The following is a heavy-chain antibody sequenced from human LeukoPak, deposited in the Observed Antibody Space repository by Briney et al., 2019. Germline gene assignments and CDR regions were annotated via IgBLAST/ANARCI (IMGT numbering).Heavy chain of an antibody. D-gene: IGHD3-10*01. J-gene: IGHJ3*02. V-gene: IGHV3-48*01. CDR1: GFTFSSYS. CDR2: ITSSSSII. CDR3: AREGVTMVRGVIQPAGVDAFDI. Sequence: GGSLRLSCAASGFTFSSYSMNWVRQAPGKGLEWVSYITSSSSIIYYSDSVKGRFTISRDDAKNSLYLQMNSLRAEDTAVYYCAREGVTMVRGVIQPAGVDAFDIWGQGTMVTVSS.